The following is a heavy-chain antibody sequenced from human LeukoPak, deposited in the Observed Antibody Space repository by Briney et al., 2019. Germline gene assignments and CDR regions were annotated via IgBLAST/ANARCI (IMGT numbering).Heavy chain of an antibody. Sequence: GGSLRLSCAASGFTFDDYAMHWVRHAPGTGLEWVSGISWNSGNIGYADSVKGRFTISRDNAKNSLYLQMNSLRAEDTALYYCAKDINSITMVRGVLDYWGQGTLVTVSS. CDR3: AKDINSITMVRGVLDY. CDR1: GFTFDDYA. CDR2: ISWNSGNI. J-gene: IGHJ4*02. V-gene: IGHV3-9*01. D-gene: IGHD3-10*01.